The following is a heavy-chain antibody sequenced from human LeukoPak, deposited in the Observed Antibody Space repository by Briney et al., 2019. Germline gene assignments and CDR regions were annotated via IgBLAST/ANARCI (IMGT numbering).Heavy chain of an antibody. Sequence: GGSLRLSCAASGFTFNTYTMNWVRQAPGKGLEWVSAIRGRGDGTYYADFVKGRFTISRDNSKNTLFLQMNSLRVEDTATYYCAKGTERYREVSSFDSWGRGTLVAVSS. J-gene: IGHJ4*02. D-gene: IGHD3-10*01. CDR1: GFTFNTYT. V-gene: IGHV3-23*01. CDR3: AKGTERYREVSSFDS. CDR2: IRGRGDGT.